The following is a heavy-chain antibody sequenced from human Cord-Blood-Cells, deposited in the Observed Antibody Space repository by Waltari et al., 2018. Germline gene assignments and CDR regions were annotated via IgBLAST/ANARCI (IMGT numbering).Heavy chain of an antibody. CDR2: INHSGST. CDR3: ARGLRGLRYFDWLLPEYYFDY. D-gene: IGHD3-9*01. J-gene: IGHJ4*02. CDR1: GGSFSGYY. V-gene: IGHV4-34*01. Sequence: QVQLQQWGAGLLKPSETLSLTCAVYGGSFSGYYWSWIRQPPGKGLEWIGEINHSGSTNYNPSLKSRVTISVDTSKNQFSLKLSSVTAADTAVYYCARGLRGLRYFDWLLPEYYFDYWGQGTLVTVSS.